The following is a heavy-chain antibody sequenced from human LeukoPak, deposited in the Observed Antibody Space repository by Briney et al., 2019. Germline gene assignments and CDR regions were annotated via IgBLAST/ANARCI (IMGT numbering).Heavy chain of an antibody. V-gene: IGHV3-23*01. CDR1: GFTFSSYG. J-gene: IGHJ4*02. Sequence: GGSLRLSCAASGFTFSSYGMTWVRQAPGKGLEWVSGISGSGGSTNYADSVKGRFTISRDNSKNTLYLEMNSLRAEDTALYYCAKDRGRAVAGSEFDYWGEGTLVTASS. D-gene: IGHD6-19*01. CDR2: ISGSGGST. CDR3: AKDRGRAVAGSEFDY.